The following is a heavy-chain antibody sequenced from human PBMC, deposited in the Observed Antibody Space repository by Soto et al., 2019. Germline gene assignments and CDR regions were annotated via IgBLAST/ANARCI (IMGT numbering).Heavy chain of an antibody. CDR2: ISPNLGIA. J-gene: IGHJ4*02. Sequence: ASVKVSCKASGGTFSSYTISWVRQAPGQGLEWMGRISPNLGIANYAQKLQGRVTMTADKSTSTAYMELRSLRSDDTAVYYCARWKGYGSGRLGYWGQGTLVTVSS. D-gene: IGHD3-10*01. CDR3: ARWKGYGSGRLGY. CDR1: GGTFSSYT. V-gene: IGHV1-69*02.